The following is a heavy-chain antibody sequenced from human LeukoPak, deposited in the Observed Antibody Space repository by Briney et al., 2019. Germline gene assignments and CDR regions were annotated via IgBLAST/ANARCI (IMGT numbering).Heavy chain of an antibody. D-gene: IGHD5-18*01. Sequence: GGSLRLSCAASGFTFSSYGMHWVRQAPGKGLEWVAVISYDGSNKYYADSVKGRFTISRDNSKNTLYLQMNSLRAEDTAVYYCAKEHVDTAMGFDYWGQGTLVTVSS. CDR2: ISYDGSNK. V-gene: IGHV3-30*18. CDR1: GFTFSSYG. J-gene: IGHJ4*02. CDR3: AKEHVDTAMGFDY.